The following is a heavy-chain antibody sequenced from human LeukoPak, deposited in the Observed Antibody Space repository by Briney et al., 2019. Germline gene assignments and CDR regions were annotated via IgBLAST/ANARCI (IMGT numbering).Heavy chain of an antibody. CDR1: GYSLSSDYY. CDR3: ARGFGLAAAGADY. V-gene: IGHV4-38-2*02. Sequence: SETLSLTCTVSGYSLSSDYYWGWIRPPPGKGLQWIGSFYHSGITYYNTSLKSRVTISVDTSKNHFSLKLSSVTAADTAVYYCARGFGLAAAGADYWGQGTLVTVSS. CDR2: FYHSGIT. D-gene: IGHD6-13*01. J-gene: IGHJ4*02.